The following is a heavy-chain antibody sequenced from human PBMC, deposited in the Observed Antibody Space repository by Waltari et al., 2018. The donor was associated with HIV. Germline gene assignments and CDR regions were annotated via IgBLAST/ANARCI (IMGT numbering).Heavy chain of an antibody. J-gene: IGHJ5*02. Sequence: QLQLQESGPGLVKSPETLSLPCTVSGGSMTSRSYYWGWIRQPPGKGLEWIGSMSYSGSTYHNPSLRSRLTISVDTSKNQFSLKLTSVTAADTAVYYCARSFSGYSNYFDPWGQGTLVTVSS. V-gene: IGHV4-39*01. CDR2: MSYSGST. CDR1: GGSMTSRSYY. CDR3: ARSFSGYSNYFDP. D-gene: IGHD4-4*01.